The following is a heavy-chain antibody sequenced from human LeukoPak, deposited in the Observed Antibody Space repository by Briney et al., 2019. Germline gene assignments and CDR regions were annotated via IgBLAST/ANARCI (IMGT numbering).Heavy chain of an antibody. CDR1: GFTFSSYA. V-gene: IGHV3-30*04. CDR2: ISYDGSNK. Sequence: GGSLRLSCAASGFTFSSYAMHGVRQAPGKGLEWVAVISYDGSNKYYADSVKGRFTISRDNPKNTLYLQMNSLRAEDTAVYYCARDRPYQLLYGNGMDVWGQGITVTVSS. J-gene: IGHJ6*02. CDR3: ARDRPYQLLYGNGMDV. D-gene: IGHD2-2*02.